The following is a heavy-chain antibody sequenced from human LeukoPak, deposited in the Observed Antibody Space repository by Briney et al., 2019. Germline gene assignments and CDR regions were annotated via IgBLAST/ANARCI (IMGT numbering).Heavy chain of an antibody. CDR2: INHSGNT. J-gene: IGHJ2*01. Sequence: SETLSLTCAVYGGSFSGYYWSWIRQPPGKGLEWIGEINHSGNTNYNPSLKSRVTISVDTSMNQFSLKLSSVTAADTAVYYCARDGGGSAWYPPHWYFDLWGRATLVTVSS. CDR3: ARDGGGSAWYPPHWYFDL. CDR1: GGSFSGYY. V-gene: IGHV4-34*01. D-gene: IGHD6-19*01.